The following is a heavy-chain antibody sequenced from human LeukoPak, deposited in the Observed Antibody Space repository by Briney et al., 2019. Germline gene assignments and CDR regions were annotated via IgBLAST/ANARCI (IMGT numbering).Heavy chain of an antibody. J-gene: IGHJ5*02. D-gene: IGHD2-15*01. CDR1: GFTFSSYA. CDR2: ISGSGGST. Sequence: GGSLRLSCAASGFTFSSYAMSWVRQAPGKGLEWVSAISGSGGSTYYADSVKGRFTISRDNSKNTLYLQMNSLRAEDTAVYYCAKDHLGYCSGGSCSHNWFDPWGQGTLVTVSS. CDR3: AKDHLGYCSGGSCSHNWFDP. V-gene: IGHV3-23*01.